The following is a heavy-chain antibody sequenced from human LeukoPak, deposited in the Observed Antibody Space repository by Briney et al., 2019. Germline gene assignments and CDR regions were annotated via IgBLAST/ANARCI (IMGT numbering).Heavy chain of an antibody. V-gene: IGHV1-69*04. CDR1: GGTFSSYA. J-gene: IGHJ4*02. CDR3: ARDDYYDSSGYLDY. D-gene: IGHD3-22*01. CDR2: IVPILGIA. Sequence: SVKVSCKASGGTFSSYAISWVRQAPGQGLEWMGRIVPILGIANYAQKFQGRVTITADKSTSTAYMELSSLRSEDTAVYYCARDDYYDSSGYLDYWGQGTLVTVSS.